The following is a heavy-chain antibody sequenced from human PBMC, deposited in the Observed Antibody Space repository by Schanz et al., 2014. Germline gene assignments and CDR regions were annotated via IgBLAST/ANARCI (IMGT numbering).Heavy chain of an antibody. D-gene: IGHD2-8*02. CDR1: GFTFSSYA. CDR2: ISGSGGST. CDR3: AKTLFPGGTQTFGN. Sequence: EVQLLESGGGLVQPGGSLRLSCAASGFTFSSYAMSWVRQAPGKGLEWVSAISGSGGSTYYADSMKGRFTISRDNSKSTLYVEMNSLRVEDTAVYYCAKTLFPGGTQTFGNWGRGTLVTVSS. V-gene: IGHV3-23*01. J-gene: IGHJ4*02.